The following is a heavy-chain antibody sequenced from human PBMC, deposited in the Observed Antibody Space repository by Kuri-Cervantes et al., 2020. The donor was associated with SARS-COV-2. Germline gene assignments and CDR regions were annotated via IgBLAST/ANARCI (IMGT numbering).Heavy chain of an antibody. V-gene: IGHV4-61*08. CDR2: IYYSGGT. Sequence: SETLSLTCTVSGGSISSGGYYWSWIRQPPGKGLEWIGYIYYSGGTNYNPSLKSRVTISVDTSKNQFSLKLSSVTAADTAVYYCARTYGSGTPPSYWGQGTLVTVSS. CDR3: ARTYGSGTPPSY. J-gene: IGHJ4*02. D-gene: IGHD3-10*01. CDR1: GGSISSGGYY.